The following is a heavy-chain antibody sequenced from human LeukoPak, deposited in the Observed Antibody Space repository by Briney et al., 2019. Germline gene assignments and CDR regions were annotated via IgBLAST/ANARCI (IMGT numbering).Heavy chain of an antibody. V-gene: IGHV1-69*01. Sequence: SVKVSCKASGGTFSSYAISWVRQAPGQGLEWMGGIIPIFGTANYAQKFQGRVTITADESTSTAYMELSSLRSEDAAVYYCARDLYCSGGSCYPGWGQGTLVTVSS. CDR1: GGTFSSYA. CDR2: IIPIFGTA. D-gene: IGHD2-15*01. J-gene: IGHJ4*02. CDR3: ARDLYCSGGSCYPG.